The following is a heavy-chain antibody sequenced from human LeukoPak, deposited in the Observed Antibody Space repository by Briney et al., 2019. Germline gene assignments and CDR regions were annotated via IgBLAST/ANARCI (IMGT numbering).Heavy chain of an antibody. J-gene: IGHJ5*02. Sequence: SVKVSCKASGGTFSSYAISWVRQAPGQGLEWMGGIIPIFATANYAQKFQGRVTITADESTSTAYMELSSLRSEDTAVYYCAREVGGDGYWFDPWGQGTLVTVSS. D-gene: IGHD1-26*01. CDR1: GGTFSSYA. CDR2: IIPIFATA. V-gene: IGHV1-69*01. CDR3: AREVGGDGYWFDP.